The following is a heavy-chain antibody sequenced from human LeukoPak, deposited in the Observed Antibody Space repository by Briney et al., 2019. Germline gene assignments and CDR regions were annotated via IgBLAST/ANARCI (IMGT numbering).Heavy chain of an antibody. V-gene: IGHV3-48*03. CDR3: AKADRGWGVITKD. CDR2: ISSATT. Sequence: GGSLRLSCAASGFTLRNYEMNWVRQAPGRGLEWVSFISSATTKYSDSVRGRFTVSRDNAKNSLFLQMNSLRAEDTAVYYCAKADRGWGVITKDWGQGTLVTVSS. J-gene: IGHJ4*02. CDR1: GFTLRNYE. D-gene: IGHD3-10*01.